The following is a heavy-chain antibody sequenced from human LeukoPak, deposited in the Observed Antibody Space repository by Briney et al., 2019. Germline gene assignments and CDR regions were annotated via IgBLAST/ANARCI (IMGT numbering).Heavy chain of an antibody. J-gene: IGHJ4*02. V-gene: IGHV3-30*03. Sequence: GRSLRLSCAASGFSFSSYGMHWGRQGPGKGLEWVAVISYDGNNKYYADSVKGRFAISRDHSKNTLYLQMNSLRAEDTAVYYCARDSSGCIDYWGQGTLVTVSS. CDR3: ARDSSGCIDY. D-gene: IGHD6-19*01. CDR1: GFSFSSYG. CDR2: ISYDGNNK.